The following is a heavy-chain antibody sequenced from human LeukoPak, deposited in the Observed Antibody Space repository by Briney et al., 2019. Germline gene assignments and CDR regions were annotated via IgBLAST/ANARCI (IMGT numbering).Heavy chain of an antibody. V-gene: IGHV3-21*01. Sequence: GGSLRLSCAASGFTFSSYSMNWVRQAPGKGLEWVSSISSSSSYIYYADSVKGRFTISRDNAKNSLYLQMNSLRAEDTAVYYCARAPYYYDSSGYYYWGHYYYYGMDVWGQGTTVTVSS. CDR1: GFTFSSYS. CDR3: ARAPYYYDSSGYYYWGHYYYYGMDV. J-gene: IGHJ6*02. CDR2: ISSSSSYI. D-gene: IGHD3-22*01.